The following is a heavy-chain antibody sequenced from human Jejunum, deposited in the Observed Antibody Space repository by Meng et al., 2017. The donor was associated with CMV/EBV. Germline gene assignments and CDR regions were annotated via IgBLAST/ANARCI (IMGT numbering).Heavy chain of an antibody. V-gene: IGHV1-2*02. D-gene: IGHD3-10*01. CDR1: VYTFTAYS. J-gene: IGHJ4*02. CDR3: SRGTPGRRYADY. Sequence: HSVADMKNPAAPVNDTCKASVYTFTAYSIPWVRQAPGQGLECMGWINPNSGGTEYAQKFQRRVTMTRDTSIITAYMELRRLRSDDTSVYYCSRGTPGRRYADYWGQGTLVTVSS. CDR2: INPNSGGT.